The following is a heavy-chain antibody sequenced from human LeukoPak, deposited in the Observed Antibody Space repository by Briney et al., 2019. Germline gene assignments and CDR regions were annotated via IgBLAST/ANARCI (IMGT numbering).Heavy chain of an antibody. CDR3: ARVLPSYYDSSGYEDY. J-gene: IGHJ4*02. CDR2: IYTSGST. D-gene: IGHD3-22*01. V-gene: IGHV4-4*07. CDR1: GGSISSYY. Sequence: SETLSLTCTVSGGSISSYYWSWIRQPAGKGLEWIGRIYTSGSTNYNPSLKSRVTMSVDTSKNQSSLKLSSVTAADTAVYYCARVLPSYYDSSGYEDYWGQGTLVTVSS.